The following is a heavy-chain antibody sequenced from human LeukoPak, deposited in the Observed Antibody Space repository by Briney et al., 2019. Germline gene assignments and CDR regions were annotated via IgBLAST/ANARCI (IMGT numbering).Heavy chain of an antibody. CDR2: ISYDGSNK. CDR1: GFTFSSYA. J-gene: IGHJ4*02. D-gene: IGHD2-15*01. V-gene: IGHV3-30-3*01. Sequence: GGSLRLSCAASGFTFSSYAMHWVRQAPGKGLEWVAVISYDGSNKYYADSVKGRFTISRDNSKNTLYLQMNSLRAEGTAVYYCARDPPMGYCSGGSCYYFDYWGQGTLVTVSS. CDR3: ARDPPMGYCSGGSCYYFDY.